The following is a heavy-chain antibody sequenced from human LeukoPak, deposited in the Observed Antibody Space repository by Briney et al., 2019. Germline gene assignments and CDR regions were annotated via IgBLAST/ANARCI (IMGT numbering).Heavy chain of an antibody. D-gene: IGHD3-16*02. CDR2: IHPSNGNP. CDR1: GYTFTNYA. Sequence: GASVKVSCKASGYTFTNYAMNWVRQAPGQGLEWMGWIHPSNGNPTYAQGFTGRFVFSLDTSLTTTYLQISSLEAEDTAVYYCARAFQRLGELSLPAYWGQGTLVTVSS. CDR3: ARAFQRLGELSLPAY. J-gene: IGHJ4*02. V-gene: IGHV7-4-1*02.